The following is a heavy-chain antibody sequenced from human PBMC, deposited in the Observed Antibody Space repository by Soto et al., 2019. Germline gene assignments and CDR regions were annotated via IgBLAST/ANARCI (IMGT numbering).Heavy chain of an antibody. CDR2: VYSGGGT. D-gene: IGHD3-9*01. J-gene: IGHJ6*02. CDR3: AREKTPMSPHYFYYGMDV. CDR1: GGSLRGYS. V-gene: IGHV4-59*01. Sequence: SETLSLTCTVSGGSLRGYSWSWIRQSPGKGLEWIGYVYSGGGTNYSPSFMGRVNISVDTTDNQFSLKLNSVTAADTAVYYCAREKTPMSPHYFYYGMDVWGQGTTVTVSS.